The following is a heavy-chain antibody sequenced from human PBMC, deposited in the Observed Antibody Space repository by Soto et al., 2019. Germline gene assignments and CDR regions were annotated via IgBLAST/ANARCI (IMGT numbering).Heavy chain of an antibody. CDR1: GFTFRSYS. D-gene: IGHD2-15*01. V-gene: IGHV3-48*02. Sequence: PGGSLRLSCAASGFTFRSYSMNWVRQAPGKGLEWVSYISSSNRTINYADSVKGRFIISRDNAKNSLYLQMHSLRYEDTAVYYCAREGWPLLQTGMDVWGQGTTVTVSS. CDR3: AREGWPLLQTGMDV. J-gene: IGHJ6*02. CDR2: ISSSNRTI.